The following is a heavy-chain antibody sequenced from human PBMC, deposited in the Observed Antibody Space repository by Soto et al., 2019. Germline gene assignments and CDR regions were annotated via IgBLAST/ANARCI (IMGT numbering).Heavy chain of an antibody. D-gene: IGHD1-1*01. CDR3: TSRPTTGETGPSDFDI. V-gene: IGHV3-23*01. CDR1: GFTFSSCV. J-gene: IGHJ3*02. Sequence: GGSLRLSCDASGFTFSSCVMSWVRQAPGKGLEWVSAISGSGGNTYFADSVKGRFTISRDNSKNTLYLQMNSLRVDDTALYYCTSRPTTGETGPSDFDIGGQGKMV. CDR2: ISGSGGNT.